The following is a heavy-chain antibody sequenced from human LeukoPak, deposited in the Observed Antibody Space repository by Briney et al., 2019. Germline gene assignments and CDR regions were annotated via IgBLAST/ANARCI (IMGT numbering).Heavy chain of an antibody. V-gene: IGHV3-21*01. Sequence: PGGSLRLSCAASGFTFSSYVMSWVRQAPGKGLEWVSSISNSGGSTYYADSVKGRFTISRDNAKNSLYLQMNSLRAEDTAVYYCARDAISSWRPIDYWGQGTLVTVSS. D-gene: IGHD6-13*01. CDR1: GFTFSSYV. CDR3: ARDAISSWRPIDY. CDR2: ISNSGGST. J-gene: IGHJ4*02.